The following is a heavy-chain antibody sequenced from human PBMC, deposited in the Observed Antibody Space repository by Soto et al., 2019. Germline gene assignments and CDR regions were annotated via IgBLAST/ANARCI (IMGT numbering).Heavy chain of an antibody. CDR3: AKDLYDFWSGYPPYNWFDP. J-gene: IGHJ5*02. CDR1: GFTFSSYG. D-gene: IGHD3-3*01. V-gene: IGHV3-30*18. Sequence: QVQLVESGGGMVQPGRSLRLSCAASGFTFSSYGMHWVRQAPGKGLEWVAVISYDGSNKYYADSVKGRFTISRDNSKNTLYLQMNSLRAEDTAVYYCAKDLYDFWSGYPPYNWFDPWGQGTLVTVSS. CDR2: ISYDGSNK.